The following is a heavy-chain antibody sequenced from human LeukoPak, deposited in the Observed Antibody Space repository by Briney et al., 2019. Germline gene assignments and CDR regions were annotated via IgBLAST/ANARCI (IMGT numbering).Heavy chain of an antibody. J-gene: IGHJ6*03. CDR2: IRYDGSNK. D-gene: IGHD2-2*01. CDR1: GFTFSSYG. Sequence: GGSLRLSCAASGFTFSSYGMHWVRQAPGKGLEWVAFIRYDGSNKYYADSVKGRFTISRDNSKNTLYLQINSLRAEDTAVYYCAKDRAVVVPAAIWGGYYYYMDVWGKGTTVTVSS. V-gene: IGHV3-30*02. CDR3: AKDRAVVVPAAIWGGYYYYMDV.